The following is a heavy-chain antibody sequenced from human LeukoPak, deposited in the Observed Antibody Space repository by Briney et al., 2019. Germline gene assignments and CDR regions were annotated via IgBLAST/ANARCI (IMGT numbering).Heavy chain of an antibody. CDR3: ARGLPPLWRLFLDY. V-gene: IGHV4-34*01. D-gene: IGHD2/OR15-2a*01. Sequence: KPSETLSLTCAVYGGSFSGYYWSWIRQPPGKGLEWIGEINHSGSTNYNPSLKSRVTISVDTSKNQFSLKLSSVTAADTAVYYCARGLPPLWRLFLDYWGQGTLVTVSS. J-gene: IGHJ4*02. CDR1: GGSFSGYY. CDR2: INHSGST.